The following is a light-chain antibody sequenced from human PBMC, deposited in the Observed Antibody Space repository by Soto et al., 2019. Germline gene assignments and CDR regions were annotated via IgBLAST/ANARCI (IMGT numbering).Light chain of an antibody. Sequence: DIQMTQSPSTLSASVGDRVTITCRASQSISIWLAWYQQKPGKAPKLLIYKASSLESGVPSRFSGSGSGTEFTLTISSLQPDDFATDYCQQYNSELRTFGQGTEVDIK. CDR3: QQYNSELRT. J-gene: IGKJ1*01. CDR1: QSISIW. CDR2: KAS. V-gene: IGKV1-5*03.